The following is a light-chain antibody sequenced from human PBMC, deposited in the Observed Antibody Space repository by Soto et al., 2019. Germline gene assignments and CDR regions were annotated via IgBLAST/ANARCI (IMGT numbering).Light chain of an antibody. CDR2: DVT. CDR3: SSFTASGTLVV. Sequence: QSALTQPASVSGTPGQWVTISCTGTSIDVGEYDYVCWYQQHPGKAPKLLIFDVTNRPSVISNRFSGSKSRNTASLTISGLQTEDEGDYYCSSFTASGTLVVFGGGPKLTVL. J-gene: IGLJ2*01. CDR1: SIDVGEYDY. V-gene: IGLV2-14*01.